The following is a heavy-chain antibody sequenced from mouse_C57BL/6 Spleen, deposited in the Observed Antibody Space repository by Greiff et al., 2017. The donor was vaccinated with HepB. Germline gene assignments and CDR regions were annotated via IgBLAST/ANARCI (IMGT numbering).Heavy chain of an antibody. Sequence: VQLQQSGPELVKPGASVKISCKASGYAFSSSWMNWVKQRPGKGLEWIGRIYPGDGDTNYNGKFKGKATLTEDKSSSTAYMQLSSLTSEDSAVYFCARQYYGSSLDYWGQGTTLTVSS. V-gene: IGHV1-82*01. CDR2: IYPGDGDT. CDR3: ARQYYGSSLDY. CDR1: GYAFSSSW. D-gene: IGHD1-1*01. J-gene: IGHJ2*01.